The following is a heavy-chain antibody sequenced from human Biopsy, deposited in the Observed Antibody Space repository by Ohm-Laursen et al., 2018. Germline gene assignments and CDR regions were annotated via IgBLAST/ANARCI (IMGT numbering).Heavy chain of an antibody. CDR2: INPDGSVK. J-gene: IGHJ4*02. Sequence: SLRLSCAAFGFTFGDYYMSWVRQAPGKGLEWVANINPDGSVKYFADSVKGRFTISRDNAENSMYLQMSSLTVDDTAVYYCARDERWGQGTLVTVSS. CDR3: ARDER. CDR1: GFTFGDYY. D-gene: IGHD5-24*01. V-gene: IGHV3-7*01.